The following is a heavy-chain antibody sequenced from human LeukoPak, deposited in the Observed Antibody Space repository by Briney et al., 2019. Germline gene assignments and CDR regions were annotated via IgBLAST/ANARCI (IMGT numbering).Heavy chain of an antibody. V-gene: IGHV4-39*07. CDR3: ARGRKSIAARAPAFDI. CDR2: INHSGST. J-gene: IGHJ3*02. Sequence: SETLSLTCTVSGGSISSSSYYWGWIRQPPGKGLEWIGEINHSGSTNYNPSLKSRVTISVDTSKNQFSLKLSSVTAADTAVYYCARGRKSIAARAPAFDIWGQGTMVTVSS. CDR1: GGSISSSSYY. D-gene: IGHD6-6*01.